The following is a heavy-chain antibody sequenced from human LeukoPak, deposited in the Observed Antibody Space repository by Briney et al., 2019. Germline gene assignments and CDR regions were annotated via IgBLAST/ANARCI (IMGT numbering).Heavy chain of an antibody. CDR2: IYFGGST. J-gene: IGHJ4*02. Sequence: SETLSLTCAVYGGSFSGYYWSWIRQPPGKALEWIGYIYFGGSTHYNSSLKSRVTMSADTSKNQFSLNLRSMTAADTAVYYCARVSSVGSYWSDFEYWGQGTLVTVSS. D-gene: IGHD1-26*01. V-gene: IGHV4-59*01. CDR1: GGSFSGYY. CDR3: ARVSSVGSYWSDFEY.